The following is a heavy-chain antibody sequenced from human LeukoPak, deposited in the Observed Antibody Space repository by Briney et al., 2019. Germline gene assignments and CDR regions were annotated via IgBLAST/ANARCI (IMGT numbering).Heavy chain of an antibody. V-gene: IGHV4-59*11. J-gene: IGHJ6*02. Sequence: SVTVSLTCNVSGGFISSHHWTWIPHPPGKGLEWIGYFYYSGSTNHNPPLKSRVTIPVDTSNKQFSLKLTSVTAADTAVYYCARGYRGGVYYYYYGMDVWGQGTTVTVSS. CDR2: FYYSGST. CDR1: GGFISSHH. D-gene: IGHD1-26*01. CDR3: ARGYRGGVYYYYYGMDV.